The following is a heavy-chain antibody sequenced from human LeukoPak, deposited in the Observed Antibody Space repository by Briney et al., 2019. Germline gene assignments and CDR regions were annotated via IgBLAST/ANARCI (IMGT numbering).Heavy chain of an antibody. D-gene: IGHD2-21*02. J-gene: IGHJ3*01. V-gene: IGHV4-30-2*01. Sequence: SETLSLTCTVSNGSVGSGGYSWSWIRQPPGKGLEWIGYVCHSGATYYNPSLKSRISIPMDRSKNQFSLRLRSVTAADTAVYFCASSHCGGDCFSSVAFDFWGHGTMVTVSS. CDR3: ASSHCGGDCFSSVAFDF. CDR2: VCHSGAT. CDR1: NGSVGSGGYS.